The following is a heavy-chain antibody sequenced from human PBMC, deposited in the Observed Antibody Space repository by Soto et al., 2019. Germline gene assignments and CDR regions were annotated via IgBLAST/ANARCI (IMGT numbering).Heavy chain of an antibody. V-gene: IGHV2-5*01. CDR3: AHTKDSSGFLTS. Sequence: SGPTLVNPPQTLTLTCSFSGFSLSAYGVRVIWFRQPPGETLEWLALIHWNDDKRYSPYLKSRLTITKDTSKNQVVLTLTNLDPLGTGTYFCAHTKDSSGFLTSCGQGILVTVSS. CDR1: GFSLSAYGVR. D-gene: IGHD3-22*01. J-gene: IGHJ5*02. CDR2: IHWNDDK.